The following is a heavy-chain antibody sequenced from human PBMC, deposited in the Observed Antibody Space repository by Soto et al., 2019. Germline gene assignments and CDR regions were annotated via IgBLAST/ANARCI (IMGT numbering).Heavy chain of an antibody. J-gene: IGHJ4*02. D-gene: IGHD3-3*01. V-gene: IGHV3-21*01. CDR1: GFTFSSYS. Sequence: GGSLRLSCAASGFTFSSYSMNWVRQAPGKGLEWVSSISSSSSYIYYADSVKGRFTITRDNAKNSLYLQMNSLRAEDTAVYYCARDLPTNGDFWSGYYDYWGQGTLVTVSS. CDR3: ARDLPTNGDFWSGYYDY. CDR2: ISSSSSYI.